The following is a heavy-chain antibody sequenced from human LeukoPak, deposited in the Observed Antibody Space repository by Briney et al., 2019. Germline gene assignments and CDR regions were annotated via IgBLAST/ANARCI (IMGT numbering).Heavy chain of an antibody. CDR3: ARVKTAMDIDY. D-gene: IGHD5-18*01. V-gene: IGHV3-48*02. Sequence: GGSLRLSCAASGFTFSNTWMNWVRQAPGRGLEWVSYISSSSSAIYYADSVKGRFTISRDNAKNSVYLQMNSLRDEDTAVYYCARVKTAMDIDYWGQGTLVTVSS. J-gene: IGHJ4*02. CDR2: ISSSSSAI. CDR1: GFTFSNTW.